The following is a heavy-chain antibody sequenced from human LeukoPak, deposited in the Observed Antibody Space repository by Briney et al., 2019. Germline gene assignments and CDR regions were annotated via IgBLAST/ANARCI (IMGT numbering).Heavy chain of an antibody. CDR3: AREEVRGVMFDY. D-gene: IGHD3-10*01. V-gene: IGHV3-21*01. CDR2: ISSSSSYI. J-gene: IGHJ4*02. CDR1: GFTFSSYS. Sequence: PGGSLRLSCAASGFTFSSYSMNWVRQAPGKGLEWVSSISSSSSYIYYADSVKGRSTISRDNAKNSLYLQMNSLRAEDTAVYYCAREEVRGVMFDYWGQGTLVTVSS.